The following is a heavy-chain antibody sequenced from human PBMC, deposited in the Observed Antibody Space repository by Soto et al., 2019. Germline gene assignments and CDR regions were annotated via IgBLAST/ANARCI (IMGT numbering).Heavy chain of an antibody. CDR2: IIPIFGTA. CDR3: ARGGHRRNSAGA. Sequence: QVQLVQSGAEVKKPGSSVKVSCKASGGTFSSYAISWVRQAPGQGLEWMGGIIPIFGTANYAQKFQGRVTITAEESTSPDSMAVGSWRAEGTGAHYCARGGHRRNSAGAWGPGPLVTVSS. CDR1: GGTFSSYA. J-gene: IGHJ5*02. V-gene: IGHV1-69*12. D-gene: IGHD1-7*01.